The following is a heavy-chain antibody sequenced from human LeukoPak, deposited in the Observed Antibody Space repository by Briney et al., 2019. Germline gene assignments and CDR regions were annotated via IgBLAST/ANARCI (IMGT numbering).Heavy chain of an antibody. Sequence: PGRSLRLSCAASGFTFSSYAMHWVRQAPGKGLEWVAVISYDGSNKYYADSVKGRFTISRDNSKNTLYLQMNSLRAEDTAVYYCARDARYFDWLSYYFDYWGQGTLVTVSS. CDR1: GFTFSSYA. CDR2: ISYDGSNK. J-gene: IGHJ4*02. D-gene: IGHD3-9*01. V-gene: IGHV3-30*04. CDR3: ARDARYFDWLSYYFDY.